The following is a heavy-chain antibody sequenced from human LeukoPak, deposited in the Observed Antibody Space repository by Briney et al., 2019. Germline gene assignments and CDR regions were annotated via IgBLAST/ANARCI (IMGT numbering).Heavy chain of an antibody. D-gene: IGHD6-19*01. CDR1: GFTFIIYA. V-gene: IGHV3-23*01. CDR3: AKEWTDGSSGWYAYDY. Sequence: GGSLRLSCAASGFTFIIYAMSWVRRAPGKGLEWVSAISGSGGSTYYADSVKGWFTISRDNSKNTLYLQMNSLRAEDTAIYYCAKEWTDGSSGWYAYDYWGQGTLVTVSS. CDR2: ISGSGGST. J-gene: IGHJ4*01.